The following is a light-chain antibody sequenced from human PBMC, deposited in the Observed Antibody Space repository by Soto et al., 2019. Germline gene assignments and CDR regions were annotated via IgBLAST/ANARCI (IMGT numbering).Light chain of an antibody. CDR2: DAS. Sequence: EIVLTQSPATLSLSPGEGATLSCRASQRVSSYLAWYQKKPGQAPRLLIYDASNSATGIPARFSGRGSGTDFNLTISSLEPEASAVYYCQQRSNWPLTFGGGTKVEIK. J-gene: IGKJ4*01. V-gene: IGKV3-11*01. CDR1: QRVSSY. CDR3: QQRSNWPLT.